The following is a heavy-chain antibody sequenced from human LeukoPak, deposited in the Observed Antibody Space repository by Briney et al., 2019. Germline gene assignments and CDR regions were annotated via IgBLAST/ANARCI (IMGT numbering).Heavy chain of an antibody. CDR1: GFTFSNSA. V-gene: IGHV3-NL1*01. J-gene: IGHJ4*02. Sequence: GGSLRLSCAASGFTFSNSALDWVRQAPREGLEWVSTIANSGDNTFYADSVKGRFTISRDNSKKTVYLQMSSLTIEDTAVYYCAKEPGEGGSAFDYWGQGTLVTVYS. CDR3: AKEPGEGGSAFDY. CDR2: IANSGDNT. D-gene: IGHD3-16*01.